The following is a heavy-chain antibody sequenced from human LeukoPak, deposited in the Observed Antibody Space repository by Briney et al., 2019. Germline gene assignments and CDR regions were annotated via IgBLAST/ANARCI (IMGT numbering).Heavy chain of an antibody. CDR3: ARASSFDKTTRWNPAYFGP. CDR2: INHSGTT. J-gene: IGHJ5*02. V-gene: IGHV4-34*01. D-gene: IGHD1-1*01. Sequence: SETLSLTCTAHGGSISGYYWSWIRQPPGKGLEWIGGINHSGTTNYNPSLKSRVTISVDTSKNQVSLDLASVTAAGTAVYYCARASSFDKTTRWNPAYFGPWGPGSLVTVAS. CDR1: GGSISGYY.